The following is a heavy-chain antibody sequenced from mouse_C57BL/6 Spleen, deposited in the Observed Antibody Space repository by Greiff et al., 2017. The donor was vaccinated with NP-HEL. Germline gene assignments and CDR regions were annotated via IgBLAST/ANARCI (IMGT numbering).Heavy chain of an antibody. CDR1: GYTFTSYW. J-gene: IGHJ4*01. CDR2: INPSNGGT. CDR3: ARAVITTGDYAMDY. Sequence: QVQLQQSGTDLVKPGASVKLSCKASGYTFTSYWMHWVKQRPGQGLEWIGNINPSNGGTNYNEKFKSKATLTVDKSSSTAYMQLSSLTSEDAAVYYCARAVITTGDYAMDYWGQGTSVTVSS. D-gene: IGHD1-1*01. V-gene: IGHV1-53*01.